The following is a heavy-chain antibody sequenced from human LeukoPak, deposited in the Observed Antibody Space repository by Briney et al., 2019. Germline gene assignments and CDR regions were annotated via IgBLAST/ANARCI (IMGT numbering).Heavy chain of an antibody. J-gene: IGHJ4*02. V-gene: IGHV3-33*01. D-gene: IGHD6-6*01. CDR1: GFTFSSYG. CDR2: IWYDGSNK. Sequence: GRSLRLSCAASGFTFSSYGMHWVRQAPGKGLEWVAVIWYDGSNKYYADSVKGRFTISRDNSKNTLYLQMNSLRAEDTAVYYCARAETSIAARPALDYWGQGTLVTVSS. CDR3: ARAETSIAARPALDY.